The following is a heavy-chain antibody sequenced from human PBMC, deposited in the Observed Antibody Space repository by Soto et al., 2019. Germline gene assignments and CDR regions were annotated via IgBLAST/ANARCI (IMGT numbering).Heavy chain of an antibody. D-gene: IGHD3-3*02. CDR1: GDSIISSDFY. CDR2: IFYLGSS. V-gene: IGHV4-39*01. J-gene: IGHJ5*02. Sequence: PSETLSLTCTVSGDSIISSDFYWGWVRQPPGKGLEWFGSIFYLGSSYYHPSLKSRVTMSVDTSKNQFSLRLRSVTAAHTPLYFCARHSLALRKNNWFDPWGQGIMVTVSS. CDR3: ARHSLALRKNNWFDP.